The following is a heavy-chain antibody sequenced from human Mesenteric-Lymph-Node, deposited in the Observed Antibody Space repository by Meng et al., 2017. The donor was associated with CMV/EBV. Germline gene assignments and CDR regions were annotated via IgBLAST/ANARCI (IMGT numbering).Heavy chain of an antibody. CDR2: IYSGGST. D-gene: IGHD1-26*01. J-gene: IGHJ6*02. CDR1: GFPFSSYW. Sequence: GGSLRLSCAASGFPFSSYWLTWVRQAPGKGLEWVSLIYSGGSTYYADSVKGRFTISRDNAKNSLYLQMNSLRAEDMALYYCAKAVGAHAYYGMDVWGQGTTVTVSS. V-gene: IGHV3-53*05. CDR3: AKAVGAHAYYGMDV.